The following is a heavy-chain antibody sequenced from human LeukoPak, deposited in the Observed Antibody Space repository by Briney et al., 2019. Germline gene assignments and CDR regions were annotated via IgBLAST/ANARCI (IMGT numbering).Heavy chain of an antibody. Sequence: GGSLRLSCAASGFTFGTHPMTWVRQAPGKGLEWVSAISGSATGSRTYYADSVKGRFTISRDNSKNTLYLQMNSLRAEDTAVYYCAKELAGGVVLVYFDYWGQGTLVTVSS. D-gene: IGHD2-15*01. CDR1: GFTFGTHP. CDR3: AKELAGGVVLVYFDY. V-gene: IGHV3-23*01. CDR2: ISGSATGSRT. J-gene: IGHJ4*02.